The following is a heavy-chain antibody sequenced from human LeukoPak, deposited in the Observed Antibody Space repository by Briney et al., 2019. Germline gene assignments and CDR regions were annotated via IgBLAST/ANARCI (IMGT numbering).Heavy chain of an antibody. CDR3: ARHAIKRGYFDY. Sequence: SETLSLTCTVSGGSISSYYWSWIRQPPGKGLEWIGYIYTSGSTNYNPSLKSRVTISVDTSKNQFSLKLSSVTAADTAVYYCARHAIKRGYFDYSGQGTLVTVSS. CDR2: IYTSGST. V-gene: IGHV4-4*09. CDR1: GGSISSYY. D-gene: IGHD2-8*01. J-gene: IGHJ4*02.